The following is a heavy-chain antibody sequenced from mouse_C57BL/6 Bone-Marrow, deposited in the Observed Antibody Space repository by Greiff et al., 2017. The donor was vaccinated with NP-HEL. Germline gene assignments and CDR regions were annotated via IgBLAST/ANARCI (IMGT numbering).Heavy chain of an antibody. CDR3: ARSIYYDYADDPFYGMDY. D-gene: IGHD2-4*01. CDR2: IRHKANGNTL. V-gene: IGHV7-3*01. CDR1: GFTFTDYY. J-gene: IGHJ4*01. Sequence: EVQLQESGGGLVQPGGSLSLSCAASGFTFTDYYMSWVRQPPGKGLEWVGFIRHKANGNTLEYSASVKGRFTISRDSSQSILYRQMNALRAEDSATYYCARSIYYDYADDPFYGMDYWGQGTSVTVSS.